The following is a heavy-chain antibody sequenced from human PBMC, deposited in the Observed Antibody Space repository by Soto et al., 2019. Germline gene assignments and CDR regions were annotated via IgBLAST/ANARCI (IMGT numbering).Heavy chain of an antibody. CDR2: IYYSGST. J-gene: IGHJ6*02. CDR3: ARDGGGYYYGMDV. Sequence: ETLSLTCTVSGGSISSYYWSWIRQPPGKGLEWIGYIYYSGSTNYNPSLKSRVTISVDTSKNQFSLKLSSVTAADTAVYCCARDGGGYYYGMDVWGQGTTVTVSS. D-gene: IGHD3-16*01. CDR1: GGSISSYY. V-gene: IGHV4-59*01.